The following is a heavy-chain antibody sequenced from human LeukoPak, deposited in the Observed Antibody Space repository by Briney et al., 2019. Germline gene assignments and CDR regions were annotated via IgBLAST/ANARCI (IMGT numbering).Heavy chain of an antibody. Sequence: SETLSLTCTVSGGSISSYYWSWIRQPPGKGLEWIGYIYYSGSTNYNPSLKSRVTISVDTSKNQFSLKLSSVTAADTAVYYCARAPSYGAWYFDLWGRGTLVTVSS. CDR3: ARAPSYGAWYFDL. D-gene: IGHD4-17*01. CDR1: GGSISSYY. J-gene: IGHJ2*01. V-gene: IGHV4-59*01. CDR2: IYYSGST.